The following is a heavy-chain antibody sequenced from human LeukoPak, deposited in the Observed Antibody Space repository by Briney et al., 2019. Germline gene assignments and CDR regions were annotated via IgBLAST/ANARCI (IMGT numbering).Heavy chain of an antibody. CDR2: IYYSGST. V-gene: IGHV4-59*01. CDR1: GGSISGYY. CDR3: ARDTLGMGDAFDI. Sequence: SETLSLTCTVSGGSISGYYWSWIRQPPGKGLEWIGYIYYSGSTNYNPSLKSRVTISVDTSKNQFSLKLSSVTAADTAVYYCARDTLGMGDAFDIWGQGTMVTVSS. J-gene: IGHJ3*02. D-gene: IGHD7-27*01.